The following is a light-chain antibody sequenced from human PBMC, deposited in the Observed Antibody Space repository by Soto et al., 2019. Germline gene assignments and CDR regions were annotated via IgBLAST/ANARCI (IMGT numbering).Light chain of an antibody. V-gene: IGLV1-47*01. Sequence: SVLTQPPSASGTPGQRVTISCSGSSSNIGINNVYWYKQLPGTAPKLLIYMTSRRPSGVTDRFSASKSGTSATLAISGLRSDDEADYYCTAWDDSLSGPVFGGGTKLTVL. CDR2: MTS. J-gene: IGLJ2*01. CDR1: SSNIGINN. CDR3: TAWDDSLSGPV.